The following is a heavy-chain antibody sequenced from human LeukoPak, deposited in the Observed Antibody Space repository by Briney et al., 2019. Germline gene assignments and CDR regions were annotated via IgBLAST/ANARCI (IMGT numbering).Heavy chain of an antibody. J-gene: IGHJ4*02. Sequence: GRSLRLSCAASGFTFSSYAMHWGRQAPGKGREWVAVISYDGSNKYYADSVKGRFTISRDNSKNTLYLQMNSLRAEDTAVYYCARQDSSSWEGHPNFDYWGQGTLVTVSS. CDR3: ARQDSSSWEGHPNFDY. D-gene: IGHD6-13*01. CDR1: GFTFSSYA. CDR2: ISYDGSNK. V-gene: IGHV3-30*01.